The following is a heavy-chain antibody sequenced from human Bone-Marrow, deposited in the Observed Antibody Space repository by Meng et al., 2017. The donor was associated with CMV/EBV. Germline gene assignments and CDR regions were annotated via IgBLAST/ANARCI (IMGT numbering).Heavy chain of an antibody. V-gene: IGHV3-20*04. CDR3: ARGPPGYCSSTSCYGGYFDD. Sequence: GESLKISCAASGFTFDDYGMSWVRQAPGKGLEWVSGINWNGGSTGYADSVKGRFTISRDNAKNSLYLQMNSLRAEDTALYYCARGPPGYCSSTSCYGGYFDDWGQGTLVTVSS. CDR2: INWNGGST. CDR1: GFTFDDYG. J-gene: IGHJ4*02. D-gene: IGHD2-2*01.